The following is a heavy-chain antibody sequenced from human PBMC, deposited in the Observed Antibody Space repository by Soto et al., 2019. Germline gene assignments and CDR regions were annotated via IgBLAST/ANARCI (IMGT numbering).Heavy chain of an antibody. Sequence: ASVKVSCKASGGTFSSYAISWVRQAPGQGLEWMGGIIPIFGTANYAQKFQGRVTITADESTSTAYMGLSSLRSEDTAVYYCARAEATSSSPDLLNYYYYGMDVWGQGTTVTVSS. V-gene: IGHV1-69*13. J-gene: IGHJ6*02. CDR1: GGTFSSYA. CDR3: ARAEATSSSPDLLNYYYYGMDV. CDR2: IIPIFGTA. D-gene: IGHD6-6*01.